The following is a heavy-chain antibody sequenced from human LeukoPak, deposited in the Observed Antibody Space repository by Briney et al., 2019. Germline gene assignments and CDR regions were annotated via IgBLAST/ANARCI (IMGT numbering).Heavy chain of an antibody. J-gene: IGHJ5*02. D-gene: IGHD5-18*01. V-gene: IGHV4-31*03. CDR3: ARAWLIAQRFDP. Sequence: SQTLSLTRTVSGGSISSGGYYWSWIRQHPGKGLEWIGYIYYSGSTYYNPSLKSRVTISVDTSKNQFSLKLSSVTAADTAVYYCARAWLIAQRFDPWGQGTLVTVSS. CDR1: GGSISSGGYY. CDR2: IYYSGST.